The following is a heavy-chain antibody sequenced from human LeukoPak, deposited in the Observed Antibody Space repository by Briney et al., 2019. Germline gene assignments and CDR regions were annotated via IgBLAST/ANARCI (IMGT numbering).Heavy chain of an antibody. Sequence: ASVKVSCKASGYTSTSYAMHWVRQAPGQRLEWMGWINAGNGNTKYSQKFQGRVTITRDTSASTAYMELSSLRSEDTAVYYCARDYWSMVRGVSGWFNPWGQGTLVTVSS. CDR3: ARDYWSMVRGVSGWFNP. CDR1: GYTSTSYA. V-gene: IGHV1-3*01. CDR2: INAGNGNT. D-gene: IGHD3-10*01. J-gene: IGHJ5*02.